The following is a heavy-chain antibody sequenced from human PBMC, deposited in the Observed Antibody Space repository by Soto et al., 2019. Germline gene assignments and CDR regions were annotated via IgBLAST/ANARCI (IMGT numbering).Heavy chain of an antibody. D-gene: IGHD3-22*01. CDR3: ARPANYYHSSGHGMDV. CDR2: IYPGDSDT. J-gene: IGHJ6*02. V-gene: IGHV5-51*01. Sequence: LGESLKISCKGSGYSFTSYWIGWVRQMPGKGLEWMGIIYPGDSDTRYSPSFQGQVTISADKSISTAYLQGSSLKASDTAMYYCARPANYYHSSGHGMDVWGQGTTVTVSS. CDR1: GYSFTSYW.